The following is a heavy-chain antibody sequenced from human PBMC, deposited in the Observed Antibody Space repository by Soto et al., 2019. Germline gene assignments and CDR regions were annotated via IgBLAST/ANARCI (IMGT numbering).Heavy chain of an antibody. J-gene: IGHJ4*02. Sequence: EVQLLESGGTLVQPGGSLRLSCAASGFIFSNYALSWVRQAPGKGLEWVSSISDSGDNTYYAGSVKSRFTISKDNSKNTLYLQMNSLRVEDTAVYYCAKDWPRGSHFWGQGTQVTVSS. CDR1: GFIFSNYA. D-gene: IGHD1-26*01. CDR2: ISDSGDNT. V-gene: IGHV3-23*01. CDR3: AKDWPRGSHF.